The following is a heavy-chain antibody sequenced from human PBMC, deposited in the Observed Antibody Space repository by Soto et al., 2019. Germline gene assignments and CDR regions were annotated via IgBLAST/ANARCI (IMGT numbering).Heavy chain of an antibody. D-gene: IGHD6-19*01. V-gene: IGHV1-18*01. CDR1: GYTFTSYG. Sequence: ASVKVSCKASGYTFTSYGISWVRQAPGQGLEWMGWISAYNGNTNYAQKLQGRVTMTTDTSTSTVYMELSSLRSEDTAVYYCARDLGYSSGWYGDTSAYYGMDVWGQGTTVTVSS. J-gene: IGHJ6*02. CDR3: ARDLGYSSGWYGDTSAYYGMDV. CDR2: ISAYNGNT.